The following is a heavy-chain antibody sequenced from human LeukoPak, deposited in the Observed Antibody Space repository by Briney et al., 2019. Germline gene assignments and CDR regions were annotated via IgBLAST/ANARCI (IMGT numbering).Heavy chain of an antibody. CDR3: AGVRGVIIAPIFDY. Sequence: PSETLSLTCTVSGYSISTGYYWGWIRQSPGKGLEWIGSLYHTGTTDYNPSLKSRVTISVDTSKNQFSLKLSSVTAADTAVYYCAGVRGVIIAPIFDYWGQGTLVTVSS. V-gene: IGHV4-38-2*02. CDR2: LYHTGTT. J-gene: IGHJ4*02. CDR1: GYSISTGYY. D-gene: IGHD3-10*01.